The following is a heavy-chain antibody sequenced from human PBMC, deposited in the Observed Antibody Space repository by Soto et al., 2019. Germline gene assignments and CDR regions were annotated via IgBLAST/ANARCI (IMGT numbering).Heavy chain of an antibody. CDR3: DRLFIVGATTEEFDI. CDR1: GFTFSDHY. J-gene: IGHJ3*02. D-gene: IGHD1-26*01. CDR2: TRNKANSYTT. Sequence: WGSLRLSCAASGFTFSDHYMDWVRQAPGKGLEWVGRTRNKANSYTTEYAASVKGRFTISRDDSKNSLYLKMNSLKTEDTAVYYCDRLFIVGATTEEFDIWGQGTMVTVSS. V-gene: IGHV3-72*01.